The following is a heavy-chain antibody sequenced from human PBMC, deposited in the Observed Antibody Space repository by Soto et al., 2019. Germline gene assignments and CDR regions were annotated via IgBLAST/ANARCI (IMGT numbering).Heavy chain of an antibody. CDR1: GASISTYY. D-gene: IGHD3-22*01. V-gene: IGHV4-59*01. J-gene: IGHJ4*02. CDR2: IYYNGRT. CDR3: ARDVDSSGLLDY. Sequence: QVQLQESGPGLVKPSETLYLSCTVSGASISTYYWSWIRQPPGKGLEFIGHIYYNGRTNYSHSLESRVTISVDTSKNQFSLKLTSVTAADTAVYYCARDVDSSGLLDYWGQGTLVTVSS.